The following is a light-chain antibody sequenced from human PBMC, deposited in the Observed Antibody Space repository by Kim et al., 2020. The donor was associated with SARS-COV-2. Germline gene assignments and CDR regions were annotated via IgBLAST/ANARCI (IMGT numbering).Light chain of an antibody. Sequence: EIVLTQSPGTLSLSPGERATLSCRASQSVSDNYLAWYQQKPGQAPRLLISGASSRATGIPDRFSGSGSGTDFTLTISRLEPEDFAVYYWQQYDTSPFCTFGQGTKLEI. V-gene: IGKV3-20*01. CDR1: QSVSDNY. CDR2: GAS. J-gene: IGKJ2*02. CDR3: QQYDTSPFCT.